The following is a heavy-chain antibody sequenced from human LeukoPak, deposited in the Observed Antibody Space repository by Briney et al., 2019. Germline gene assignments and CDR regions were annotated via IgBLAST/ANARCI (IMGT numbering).Heavy chain of an antibody. CDR2: INPNSGGT. V-gene: IGHV1-2*02. CDR1: GYTFTGYY. J-gene: IGHJ5*02. Sequence: GASVKVSCKASGYTFTGYYMHWVRQAPGQGLEWMGWINPNSGGTNYEQKFQGRVIMTRDTSISTAYMELSRLRSDDTAVYYCARHMTTANSWFDPWGQGTLVTVSS. CDR3: ARHMTTANSWFDP. D-gene: IGHD4-17*01.